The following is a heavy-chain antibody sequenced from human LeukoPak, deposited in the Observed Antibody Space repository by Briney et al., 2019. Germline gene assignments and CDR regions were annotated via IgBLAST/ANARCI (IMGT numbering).Heavy chain of an antibody. CDR3: ARDRNSGSSLDI. CDR1: GYTFTGYY. J-gene: IGHJ3*02. D-gene: IGHD6-6*01. CDR2: IYPYGGDT. V-gene: IGHV1-2*02. Sequence: ASVKVPSKASGYTFTGYYIHWVRQAPGQGLEWMGWIYPYGGDTNYAQNFQGRVTMTRDTSISTAYMELSSLKSDDTAVYYCARDRNSGSSLDIWGQGTMLTVSS.